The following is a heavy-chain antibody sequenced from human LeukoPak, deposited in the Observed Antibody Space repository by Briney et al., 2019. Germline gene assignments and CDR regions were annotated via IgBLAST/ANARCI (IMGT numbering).Heavy chain of an antibody. V-gene: IGHV4-30-2*01. CDR3: ARYGNDFWSGSYYFDY. J-gene: IGHJ4*02. CDR2: IYHSGST. CDR1: GGSISSGGYS. Sequence: SQTLSLTCAVSGGSISSGGYSWSWIRQPPGKGLEWIGYIYHSGSTYYNPSLKSRVTISVDRSKNQFSLKLSSVTAADTAVYYCARYGNDFWSGSYYFDYWGQGTLVTVSS. D-gene: IGHD3-3*01.